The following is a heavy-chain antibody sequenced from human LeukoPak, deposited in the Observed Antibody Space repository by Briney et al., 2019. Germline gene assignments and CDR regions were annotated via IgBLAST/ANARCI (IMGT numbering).Heavy chain of an antibody. J-gene: IGHJ4*02. CDR1: GFTFSSYW. CDR2: IKQDGSEK. V-gene: IGHV3-7*03. Sequence: RGSLRLSCAASGFTFSSYWMRWVRQAPGKGLEWVADIKQDGSEKNYVDSVKGRFTISRDNAKNSLYLQMNSLRAEDTAVYYCASGLELDYWGQGTLVTVSS. CDR3: ASGLELDY.